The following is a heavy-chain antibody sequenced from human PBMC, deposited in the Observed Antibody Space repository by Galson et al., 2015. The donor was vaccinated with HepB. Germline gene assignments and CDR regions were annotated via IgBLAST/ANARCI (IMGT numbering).Heavy chain of an antibody. CDR3: AKDYQWLVGFDY. V-gene: IGHV3-30*18. J-gene: IGHJ4*02. D-gene: IGHD6-19*01. CDR2: ISYDGSNK. Sequence: SLRLSCAASGFTFSSYGMHWVRQAPGKGLEWVAVISYDGSNKYYADSVKGRFTISRDNSKNTLYLQINSLRAEDTAVYYCAKDYQWLVGFDYWGQGTLVTVSS. CDR1: GFTFSSYG.